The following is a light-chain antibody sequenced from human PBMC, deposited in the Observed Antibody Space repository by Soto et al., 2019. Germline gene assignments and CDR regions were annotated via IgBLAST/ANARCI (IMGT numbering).Light chain of an antibody. CDR3: QQYGSSPPSVT. CDR2: GGS. CDR1: QSISSTY. V-gene: IGKV3-20*01. Sequence: DIVLTQSPGTLSLSPGERATLSCRASQSISSTYLAWYQQTPGRAPRLLIYGGSRRATGIPDRFSGSASGTDFTLTISRLEPEDFAVYYCQQYGSSPPSVTFGQGTRLEI. J-gene: IGKJ5*01.